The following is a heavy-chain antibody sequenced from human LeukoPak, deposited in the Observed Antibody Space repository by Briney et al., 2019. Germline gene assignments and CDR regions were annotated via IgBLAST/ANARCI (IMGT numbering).Heavy chain of an antibody. CDR3: AKGLRGNYDY. CDR2: ITDSGIGT. V-gene: IGHV3-23*01. D-gene: IGHD1-26*01. J-gene: IGHJ4*02. Sequence: GGSLRLSCAASGFTFNTYAMAWVRQAPEKGLERVSSITDSGIGTYYADSVKGRFTISSDNSKNTLYLQMSSLRAEDTAVYYCAKGLRGNYDYWGQGTLVTVSS. CDR1: GFTFNTYA.